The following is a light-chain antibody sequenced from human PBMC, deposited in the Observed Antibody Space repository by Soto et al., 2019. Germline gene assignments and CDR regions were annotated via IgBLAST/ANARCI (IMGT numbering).Light chain of an antibody. J-gene: IGKJ1*01. Sequence: DIVMTQSPDSLAVSLGERATINCKSSQSVLYSSNNKNYLAWYQQKPGQPPKLLIYWASTRESGVPDRFSGSESGTDFTLTISSLQAEDVAVYYYHQYYSTPWTFGQGTKVEI. V-gene: IGKV4-1*01. CDR2: WAS. CDR3: HQYYSTPWT. CDR1: QSVLYSSNNKNY.